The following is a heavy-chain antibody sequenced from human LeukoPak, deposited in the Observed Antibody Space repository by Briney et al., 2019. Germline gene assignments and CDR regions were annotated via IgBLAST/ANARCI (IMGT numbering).Heavy chain of an antibody. CDR2: IKQDGSEK. Sequence: PGGSLRLSCAASGFTFSSYWMSWVRQAPWKGLEWVANIKQDGSEKYYVDSVKGRFTISRDNAKNSLYLQMNSLRAEDTAVYYCARAASGDYVWGSYLYYFDYWGQGTLVTVSS. D-gene: IGHD3-16*02. V-gene: IGHV3-7*01. J-gene: IGHJ4*02. CDR1: GFTFSSYW. CDR3: ARAASGDYVWGSYLYYFDY.